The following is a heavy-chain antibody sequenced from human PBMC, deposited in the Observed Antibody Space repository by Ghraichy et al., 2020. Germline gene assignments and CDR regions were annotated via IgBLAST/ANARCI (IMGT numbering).Heavy chain of an antibody. D-gene: IGHD2-2*01. Sequence: LSLTCAASGFTFSSYAMSWVRQAPGKGLEWVSAISGSGGSTYYADSVKGRFTISRDNSKNTLYLQMNSLRAEDTAVYYCAKLKGYCSSTSCYNYYYYGMDVWGQGTTVTVSS. V-gene: IGHV3-23*01. CDR2: ISGSGGST. CDR3: AKLKGYCSSTSCYNYYYYGMDV. CDR1: GFTFSSYA. J-gene: IGHJ6*02.